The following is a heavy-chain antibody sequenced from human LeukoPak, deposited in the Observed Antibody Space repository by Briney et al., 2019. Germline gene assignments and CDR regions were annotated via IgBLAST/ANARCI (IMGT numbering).Heavy chain of an antibody. CDR2: INWNGGST. V-gene: IGHV3-20*04. CDR3: ARGGDCSSTSCYGPGYYYYYMDV. Sequence: GGSLGLSCAASGFTFDDYGMSWVRQAPGKGLEWVSGINWNGGSTGYADSVKGRFTISRDNAKNSLYLQMNSLRAEDTALYYCARGGDCSSTSCYGPGYYYYYMDVWGKGTTVTVSS. D-gene: IGHD2-2*01. CDR1: GFTFDDYG. J-gene: IGHJ6*03.